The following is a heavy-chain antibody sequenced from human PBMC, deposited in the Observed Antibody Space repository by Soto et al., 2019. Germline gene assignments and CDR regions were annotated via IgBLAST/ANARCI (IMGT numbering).Heavy chain of an antibody. CDR3: VRQLGGVATPGDDY. CDR2: MNPDSGDT. CDR1: GYPFSAFD. D-gene: IGHD2-15*01. Sequence: QVQLVQSGAEVKKPGASVKVSCEASGYPFSAFDINWVRQAGGQGLEWMGWMNPDSGDTAFAQRVPDGITMTRSPYIITAYMELRRLTSEDTAVYFCVRQLGGVATPGDDYWGQGTLVTVSS. J-gene: IGHJ4*02. V-gene: IGHV1-8*01.